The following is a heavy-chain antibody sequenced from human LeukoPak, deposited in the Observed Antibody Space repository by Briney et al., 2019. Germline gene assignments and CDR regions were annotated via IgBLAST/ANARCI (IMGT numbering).Heavy chain of an antibody. CDR2: IYYNGGT. V-gene: IGHV4-30-2*01. Sequence: SETLSLTCTVSGGSISRGGYYWSWIRQPPGKGLEWIGYIYYNGGTFYTPSLKSRVTISIDRSENKFALRLNSVTAADTAVYYCARDSRSGGPNWFDPWGQGTLVTVSS. J-gene: IGHJ5*02. D-gene: IGHD3-10*01. CDR1: GGSISRGGYY. CDR3: ARDSRSGGPNWFDP.